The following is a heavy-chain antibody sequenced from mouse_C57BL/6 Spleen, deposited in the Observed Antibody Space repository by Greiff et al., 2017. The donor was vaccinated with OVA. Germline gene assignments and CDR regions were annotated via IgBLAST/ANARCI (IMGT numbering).Heavy chain of an antibody. D-gene: IGHD2-10*02. CDR2: INPSSGYT. CDR3: ARGYDPDGGCAY. CDR1: GYTFTSYW. J-gene: IGHJ3*01. V-gene: IGHV1-7*01. Sequence: QVQLQQSGAELAKPGASVKLSCKASGYTFTSYWMHWVKQRPGPGLEWIGYINPSSGYTTYNQKFKDKATLTADKSSSTAYMQLSSLTDEDAAVEYCARGYDPDGGCAYWGQGTLVTVSA.